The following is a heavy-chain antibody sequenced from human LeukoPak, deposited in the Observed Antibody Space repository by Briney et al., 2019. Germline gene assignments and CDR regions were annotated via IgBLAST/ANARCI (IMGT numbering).Heavy chain of an antibody. D-gene: IGHD4-17*01. CDR3: ARHYYGDYPNLYYFDY. V-gene: IGHV4-59*08. Sequence: PSEALSLTCSVSGGSISRYYWSWIRQPPGKGLEWIGYIYYKMRTIYNPSLKGRVSISIDSSSNQFSLNLTAVTAADTAVYFCARHYYGDYPNLYYFDYWGQGILVTVSS. CDR2: IYYKMRT. J-gene: IGHJ4*02. CDR1: GGSISRYY.